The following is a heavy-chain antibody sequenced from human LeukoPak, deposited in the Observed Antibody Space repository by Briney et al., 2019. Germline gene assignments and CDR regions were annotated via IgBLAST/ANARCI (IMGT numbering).Heavy chain of an antibody. D-gene: IGHD1-26*01. CDR2: IYYSGST. V-gene: IGHV4-30-4*07. CDR3: ARDSVYSGSSLDY. J-gene: IGHJ4*02. CDR1: GGSISSGGYS. Sequence: SETLSLTCAVSGGSISSGGYSWSWIRQPPGEGLEWIGYIYYSGSTYYNPSLKSRVTISVDTSKNQFSLKLSSVTAADTAVYYCARDSVYSGSSLDYWGQGTLVTVSS.